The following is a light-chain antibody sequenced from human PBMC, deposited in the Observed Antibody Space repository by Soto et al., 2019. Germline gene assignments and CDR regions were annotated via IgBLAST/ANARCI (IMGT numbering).Light chain of an antibody. CDR3: QQRSNWPPIT. CDR2: DAS. V-gene: IGKV3-11*01. Sequence: EIMLTQSPATLSLSPGERATLSCRASQSVSSNLAWYQQKPGQAPRLLIYDASNRATGIPARFSGSGSGTDFTLTISSLEPEDFAVYYCQQRSNWPPITFGQGTRLEIK. J-gene: IGKJ5*01. CDR1: QSVSSN.